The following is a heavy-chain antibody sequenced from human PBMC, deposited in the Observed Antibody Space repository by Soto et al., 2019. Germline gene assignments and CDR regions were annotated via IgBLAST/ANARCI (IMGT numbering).Heavy chain of an antibody. CDR1: GGSISSYY. CDR3: ARRNKSHCSSTSCNYGMDV. D-gene: IGHD2-2*01. Sequence: SETLYLTCTVSGGSISSYYWSWIRQAPGKGLEWIGSIYYSGTTYDKPSLRSRVTISVDTSKNQFSLKLSSVTAADTAVYYCARRNKSHCSSTSCNYGMDVWGQGTTVTVSS. CDR2: IYYSGTT. J-gene: IGHJ6*02. V-gene: IGHV4-59*08.